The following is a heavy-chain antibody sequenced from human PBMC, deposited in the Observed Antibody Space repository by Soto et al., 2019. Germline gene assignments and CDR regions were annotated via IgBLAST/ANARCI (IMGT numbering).Heavy chain of an antibody. CDR1: GGSFSGYC. CDR3: ARVRDDYVWGSYRLYYFDY. D-gene: IGHD3-16*02. J-gene: IGHJ4*02. Sequence: PXATLSLSCAVYGGSFSGYCWSWIRQPPGKGLEWIGEINHSGSTNYNPSLKSRVTISVDTSKNQFSLKLSSVTAADTAVYYCARVRDDYVWGSYRLYYFDYWGQGTLVTVSS. V-gene: IGHV4-34*01. CDR2: INHSGST.